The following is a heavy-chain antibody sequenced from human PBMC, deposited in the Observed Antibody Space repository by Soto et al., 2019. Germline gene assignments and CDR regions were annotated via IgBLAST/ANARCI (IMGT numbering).Heavy chain of an antibody. CDR1: DESVTSPGNY. CDR2: ISSGGSP. CDR3: TLNHCAGGGCYDRDY. D-gene: IGHD2-15*01. J-gene: IGHJ1*01. Sequence: VQLQESGPGLVKPSQTLSLTCDVSDESVTSPGNYWNWIRQRPDTGLEWIGYISSGGSPFYNPSPKSRVVISLDTSKNVISLTLRSVTAAATAVYYCTLNHCAGGGCYDRDYWGRGTRVTVSS. V-gene: IGHV4-31*11.